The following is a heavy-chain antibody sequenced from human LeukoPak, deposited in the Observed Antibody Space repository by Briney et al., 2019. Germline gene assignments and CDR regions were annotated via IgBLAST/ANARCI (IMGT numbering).Heavy chain of an antibody. D-gene: IGHD6-13*01. Sequence: SETLSLTCTVSGVSISSGDYYWSWLRQPPGKGLEWIGYIYYSGSTYYNPSLKSRVTISVDTSKNQFSLKLSPVTAADTAVYYCARGIAAAGVWFDPWGQGTLVTVSS. CDR3: ARGIAAAGVWFDP. CDR2: IYYSGST. CDR1: GVSISSGDYY. J-gene: IGHJ5*02. V-gene: IGHV4-30-4*01.